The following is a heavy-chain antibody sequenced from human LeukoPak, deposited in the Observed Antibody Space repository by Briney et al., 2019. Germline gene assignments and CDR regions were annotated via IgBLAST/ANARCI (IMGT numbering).Heavy chain of an antibody. CDR1: GLTLSSYW. Sequence: GGSLRLSCAGSGLTLSSYWMQWVRQAPGKGLVWVSRINGDGSITNYADSVKGRFTISRDNAKNTLFLQMDSLRDEDTAVYYCVRDLQDWGQGTLVTVSP. J-gene: IGHJ4*02. CDR2: INGDGSIT. V-gene: IGHV3-74*01. CDR3: VRDLQD.